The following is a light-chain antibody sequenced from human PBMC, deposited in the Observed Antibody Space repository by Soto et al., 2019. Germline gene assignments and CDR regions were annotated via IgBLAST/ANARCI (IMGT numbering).Light chain of an antibody. CDR3: CRYGDSPPYT. J-gene: IGKJ2*01. Sequence: IALTQSPVNLSLSPGEIATLSCRASQIVNSRCLACYQHKPCQAPRLLIYAASTRASGVPYRFSGSTSGRDFTLTIIRLEPDDFVVYYCCRYGDSPPYTFGQGTKLEIK. CDR2: AAS. V-gene: IGKV3-20*01. CDR1: QIVNSRC.